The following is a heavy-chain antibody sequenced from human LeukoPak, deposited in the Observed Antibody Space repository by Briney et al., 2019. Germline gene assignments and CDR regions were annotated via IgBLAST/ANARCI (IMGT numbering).Heavy chain of an antibody. D-gene: IGHD3-3*01. V-gene: IGHV1-18*01. Sequence: ASVKASCKASGYTFTSYGISWVRQAPGQGLEWMGWISAYNGNTNYAQKLQGRVTMTTDTSTSTAYMELRSLRSDDTAVYYCARGAYDDFWGGYRARQYFQHWGQGTLVTVSS. J-gene: IGHJ1*01. CDR1: GYTFTSYG. CDR3: ARGAYDDFWGGYRARQYFQH. CDR2: ISAYNGNT.